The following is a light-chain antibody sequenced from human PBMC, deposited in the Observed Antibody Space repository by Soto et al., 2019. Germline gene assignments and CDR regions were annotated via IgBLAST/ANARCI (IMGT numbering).Light chain of an antibody. CDR3: QQDGSSGT. CDR1: QSVSSD. V-gene: IGKV3-20*01. J-gene: IGKJ1*01. CDR2: SAS. Sequence: EIVMTQSPATLSVSPGERATLSCRASQSVSSDLAWYQQKPGQAPRLLIHSASTQATGIPDRFSGSGSGTDFTLTISRLEPEDFAVYYCQQDGSSGTFGQGTKVDTK.